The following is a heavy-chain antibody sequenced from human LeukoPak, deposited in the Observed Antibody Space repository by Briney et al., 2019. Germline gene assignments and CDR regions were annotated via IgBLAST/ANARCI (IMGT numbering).Heavy chain of an antibody. CDR3: ARALNTAMGRDYGMDV. V-gene: IGHV4-34*01. Sequence: SETLSLTCAVYGGSFSGYYWSWIRQPPGKGLEWIGEINHSGSTNYNPSLKSRDTISVDTSKNQFSLKLSSVTAADTAVYYCARALNTAMGRDYGMDVWGQGTTVTVSS. J-gene: IGHJ6*02. CDR1: GGSFSGYY. CDR2: INHSGST. D-gene: IGHD5-18*01.